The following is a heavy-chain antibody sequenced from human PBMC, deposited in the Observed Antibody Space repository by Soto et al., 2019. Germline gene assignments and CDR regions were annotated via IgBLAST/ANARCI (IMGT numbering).Heavy chain of an antibody. CDR3: ARAVRIAVAGTEDYFDY. V-gene: IGHV4-4*02. Sequence: QVQLQESGPGLVKPSGTLSLTCAVSGGSISSSNWWSWVRQPPGKGLEWIGEIYHSGSTNYNPSRNSRVTTSVDKSQNQFSLKLSSVTAADTAVYYCARAVRIAVAGTEDYFDYWGQGTLVTVSS. CDR1: GGSISSSNW. CDR2: IYHSGST. D-gene: IGHD6-19*01. J-gene: IGHJ4*02.